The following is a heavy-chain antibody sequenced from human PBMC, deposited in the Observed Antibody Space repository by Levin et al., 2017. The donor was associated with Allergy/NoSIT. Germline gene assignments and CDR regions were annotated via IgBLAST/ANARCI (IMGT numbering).Heavy chain of an antibody. V-gene: IGHV3-23*01. Sequence: GGSLRLSCAASGFTFSSYAMSWVRQAPGKGLEWVSAISGSGGSTYYADSVKGRFTISRDNSKNTLYLQMNSLRAEDTAVYYWAKRPPGRVIAATVYFQHWGQGTLVTVSS. CDR3: AKRPPGRVIAATVYFQH. D-gene: IGHD2-15*01. CDR1: GFTFSSYA. J-gene: IGHJ1*01. CDR2: ISGSGGST.